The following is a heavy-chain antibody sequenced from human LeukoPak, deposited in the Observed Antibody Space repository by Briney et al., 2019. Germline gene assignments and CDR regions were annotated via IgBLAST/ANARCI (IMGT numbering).Heavy chain of an antibody. CDR1: GYTFTSYD. V-gene: IGHV1-8*01. CDR3: AKERITMVRGAAYYYYGMDV. D-gene: IGHD3-10*01. Sequence: ASVKVSCKASGYTFTSYDINWVRQATGQGLEGMGWMNPNSGNTGYAQKFQGRVTMTRNTSISTAYMELSSLGSEDTAVYYCAKERITMVRGAAYYYYGMDVWGQGTTVTVSS. J-gene: IGHJ6*02. CDR2: MNPNSGNT.